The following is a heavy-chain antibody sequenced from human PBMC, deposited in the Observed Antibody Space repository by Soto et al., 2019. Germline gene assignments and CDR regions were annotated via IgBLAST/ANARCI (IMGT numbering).Heavy chain of an antibody. CDR2: MNPNSGNT. J-gene: IGHJ4*02. CDR3: ARGYYYGSGSSPDY. V-gene: IGHV1-8*01. D-gene: IGHD3-10*01. Sequence: QVQLVQSGAEVKKPGASVKVSCKASGYTFTNHDINWVRQATGQGLEWMGWMNPNSGNTGYAQKFQGRVSMTRNTSISTAYMELSSLRSEDTAVYYCARGYYYGSGSSPDYWGQGTLVTVSS. CDR1: GYTFTNHD.